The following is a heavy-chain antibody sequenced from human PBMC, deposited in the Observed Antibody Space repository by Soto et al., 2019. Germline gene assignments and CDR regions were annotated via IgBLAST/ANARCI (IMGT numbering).Heavy chain of an antibody. Sequence: ASVKVSCKASGYTFTSYAMHWVRQAPGQRLEWMGWINAGNGNTKYSQKFQGRVTITRDTSASTAYMELNSLRAEDTAIYHCAKGVIDRGANAWGQGTVVTVSS. D-gene: IGHD2-8*01. CDR2: INAGNGNT. V-gene: IGHV1-3*01. CDR3: AKGVIDRGANA. J-gene: IGHJ5*02. CDR1: GYTFTSYA.